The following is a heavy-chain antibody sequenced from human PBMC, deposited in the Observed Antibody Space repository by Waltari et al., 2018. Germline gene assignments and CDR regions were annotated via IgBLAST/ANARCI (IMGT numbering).Heavy chain of an antibody. D-gene: IGHD1-1*01. Sequence: QVQLQESGPGLVKPSETLSLTCTVSGGSISSYYWSWIRQPPGKGLEWIGYLYYSGSTNYNPSLKSRVTISVDTSKNQFSLKLSSVTAADTAVYYCARAPTRRAPVDYWGQGTLVIVSS. CDR2: LYYSGST. CDR1: GGSISSYY. J-gene: IGHJ4*02. V-gene: IGHV4-59*01. CDR3: ARAPTRRAPVDY.